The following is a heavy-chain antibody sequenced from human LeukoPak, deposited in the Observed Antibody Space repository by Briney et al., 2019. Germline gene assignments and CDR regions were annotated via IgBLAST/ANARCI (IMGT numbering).Heavy chain of an antibody. CDR1: GFTVSSNY. CDR2: IYSGGST. Sequence: PGGSLRLSCAASGFTVSSNYMSWVRQAPGKGLEWVSVIYSGGSTYYADSVKGRFTISRDNSKNTLYLQMNSLITEDTAVYYCAKLASSAYYSNDAFDIWGQGTMVTVSS. D-gene: IGHD3-22*01. CDR3: AKLASSAYYSNDAFDI. J-gene: IGHJ3*02. V-gene: IGHV3-53*01.